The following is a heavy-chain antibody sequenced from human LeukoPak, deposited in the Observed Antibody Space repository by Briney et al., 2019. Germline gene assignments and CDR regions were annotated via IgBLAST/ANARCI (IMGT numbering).Heavy chain of an antibody. J-gene: IGHJ6*02. CDR3: ARGRWDTGGLHGLDV. V-gene: IGHV3-33*01. CDR1: GFTLSSFG. Sequence: GGSLRLSCAASGFTLSSFGMHWVRQDPGKGLEWVAVIWYDGSNKYYADSVKGRFTISRDNSQNTLYLQGNNLRAEDTAVYCCARGRWDTGGLHGLDVWGQGTTVTVSS. D-gene: IGHD2-8*02. CDR2: IWYDGSNK.